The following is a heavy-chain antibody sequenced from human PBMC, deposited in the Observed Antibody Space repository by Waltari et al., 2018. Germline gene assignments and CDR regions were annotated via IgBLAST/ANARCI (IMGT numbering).Heavy chain of an antibody. CDR2: ISGSGGST. J-gene: IGHJ4*02. D-gene: IGHD3-22*01. V-gene: IGHV3-23*04. Sequence: EVQLVESGGGLVQPGGSLRLSCAASGFTFSSYAMSWVRQAPGKGLEWGSAISGSGGSTYYADSVKGRFTISRDNSKNTLYLQMNSLRADDTAVYYCAKDQNYDSRAELDYWGQGTLVTVSS. CDR1: GFTFSSYA. CDR3: AKDQNYDSRAELDY.